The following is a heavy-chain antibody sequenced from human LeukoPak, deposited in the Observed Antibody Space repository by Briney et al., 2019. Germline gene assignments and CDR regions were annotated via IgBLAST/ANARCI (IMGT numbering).Heavy chain of an antibody. CDR1: GYTFTSYG. CDR3: ARRVVVVPAASPGVYCFDY. D-gene: IGHD2-2*01. Sequence: ASVKVSRKASGYTFTSYGISLMRQAPAQGLEGMGWISAYNGNTNYAQTLQGRVTMTTDTSTRTACMELRSLGSDDTAVYYCARRVVVVPAASPGVYCFDYWGQGTLVTVSS. V-gene: IGHV1-18*04. CDR2: ISAYNGNT. J-gene: IGHJ4*02.